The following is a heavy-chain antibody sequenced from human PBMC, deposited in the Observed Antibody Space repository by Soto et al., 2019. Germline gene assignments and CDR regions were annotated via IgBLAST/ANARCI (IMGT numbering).Heavy chain of an antibody. CDR2: ISSSGSTI. CDR3: ARDSAPGRERAVDRTYYYYYGMDV. J-gene: IGHJ6*02. Sequence: PGGSLRLSCAASGFTFSDYYMSWIRQAPGKGLEWVSYISSSGSTIYYADSVKGRFTISRDNSKNTLYLQMNSLRAEDTAVYYCARDSAPGRERAVDRTYYYYYGMDVWGQGTTVTVSS. CDR1: GFTFSDYY. D-gene: IGHD6-19*01. V-gene: IGHV3-11*01.